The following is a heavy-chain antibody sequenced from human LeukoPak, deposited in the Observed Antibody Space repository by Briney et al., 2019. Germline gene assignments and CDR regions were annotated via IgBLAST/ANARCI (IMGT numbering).Heavy chain of an antibody. CDR2: ISYDGSNK. D-gene: IGHD3-3*01. V-gene: IGHV3-30-3*01. Sequence: GSLRLSCAASGFTFSHYAMHWVRQAPGKGLEWVAVISYDGSNKYYADSVKGRFTISRDNSKNTLYLQMNSLRAEDTAVYYCARVFDTVVDYWGQGTLVTVSS. J-gene: IGHJ4*02. CDR3: ARVFDTVVDY. CDR1: GFTFSHYA.